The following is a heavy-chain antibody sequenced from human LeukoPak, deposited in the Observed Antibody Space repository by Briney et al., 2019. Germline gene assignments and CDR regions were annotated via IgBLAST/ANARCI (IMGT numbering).Heavy chain of an antibody. CDR3: ARDLHYYDSSSQMVYYFDY. D-gene: IGHD3-22*01. Sequence: SETLSLTCAVSGYSISSGYYWGWIRQPPGKGLEWIGSIYHSGSTYYNPSLKSRVTIPVDTSKNQFSLKLSSVTAADTAVYYCARDLHYYDSSSQMVYYFDYWGQGTLVTVSS. J-gene: IGHJ4*02. V-gene: IGHV4-38-2*02. CDR2: IYHSGST. CDR1: GYSISSGYY.